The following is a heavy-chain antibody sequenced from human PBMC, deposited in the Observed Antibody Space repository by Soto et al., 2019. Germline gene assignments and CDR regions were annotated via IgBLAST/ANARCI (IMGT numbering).Heavy chain of an antibody. CDR2: ISSNGVGT. Sequence: EVQLAESGGGLAQPGGSLRLSCAASGFTLSGYAMDWVRQAPGKGLEYVSGISSNGVGTYYANSVQGRFTISRDNSKNRVYLQMGSLSPGDMAVYYCARRARPDFYYMDVWGKGTTVTVSS. D-gene: IGHD6-6*01. J-gene: IGHJ6*03. CDR3: ARRARPDFYYMDV. CDR1: GFTLSGYA. V-gene: IGHV3-64*01.